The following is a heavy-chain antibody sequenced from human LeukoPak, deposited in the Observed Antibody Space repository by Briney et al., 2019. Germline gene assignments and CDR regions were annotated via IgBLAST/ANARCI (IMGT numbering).Heavy chain of an antibody. CDR1: RFTFDEYG. CDR3: ARGYFGAFDI. J-gene: IGHJ3*02. V-gene: IGHV3-20*04. D-gene: IGHD3-9*01. CDR2: INWNGRSI. Sequence: GGSLRLSCAASRFTFDEYGMSWVRQTAGKWLEWVSGINWNGRSIGYADSVKGRFTVSRDNAKSSLYLQMNSLRAEDTAVYYCARGYFGAFDIWGQGTMVTVSS.